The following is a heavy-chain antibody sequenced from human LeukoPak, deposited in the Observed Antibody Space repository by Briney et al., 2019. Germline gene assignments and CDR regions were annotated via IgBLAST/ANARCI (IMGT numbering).Heavy chain of an antibody. J-gene: IGHJ4*02. CDR3: ARGLRFLEWLLDRNYFDY. Sequence: GASVKVSCKASGYTFTGYYIHWVRQAPGQGLEWMGWINPNSGGTNYAQKFQGRVTMTRDTSISTAYMELSRLRSDDTAVYYCARGLRFLEWLLDRNYFDYWGQGTLVTVSS. CDR2: INPNSGGT. D-gene: IGHD3-3*01. V-gene: IGHV1-2*02. CDR1: GYTFTGYY.